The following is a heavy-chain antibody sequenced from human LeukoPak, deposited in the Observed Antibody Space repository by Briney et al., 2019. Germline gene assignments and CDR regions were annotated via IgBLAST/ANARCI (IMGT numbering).Heavy chain of an antibody. D-gene: IGHD5-12*01. CDR1: GFTFSSYA. Sequence: TGGSLRLSCAASGFTFSSYAMSWSAKPPGRGRDWASPFSGSGGSTYYADSVKGRFTISRDNSKNTLYLQMNSLRAEDTAVYYCAKDYSGYDISYFDYWGQGTLVTVSS. V-gene: IGHV3-23*01. CDR2: FSGSGGST. J-gene: IGHJ4*02. CDR3: AKDYSGYDISYFDY.